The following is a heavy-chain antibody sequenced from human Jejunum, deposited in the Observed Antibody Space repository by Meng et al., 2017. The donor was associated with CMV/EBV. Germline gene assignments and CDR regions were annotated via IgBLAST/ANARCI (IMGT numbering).Heavy chain of an antibody. D-gene: IGHD6-25*01. J-gene: IGHJ4*02. Sequence: QGQLQDSGPGLVKPSETLSLTCTVSGVSISSHYWSWIRQPPGEGFQWIGSIHYTGSVDYNSSLKSRVTISVDTSNRQFSLKLSSVTTADTAVYYCAERGSGYWGQGILVTVSS. CDR2: IHYTGSV. V-gene: IGHV4-59*11. CDR3: AERGSGY. CDR1: GVSISSHY.